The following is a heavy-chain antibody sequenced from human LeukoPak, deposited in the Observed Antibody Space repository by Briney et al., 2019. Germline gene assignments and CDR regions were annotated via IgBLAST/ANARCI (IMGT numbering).Heavy chain of an antibody. Sequence: GGSLRLSCAASGFTFSSHWMHWVRQAPGTGLVWVSRIKPDGSTTTYADSVKGRFTISRDNAKNTLYLQMNSLRAEDTALYYCARDSLVGPTTFDSWGQGILVTVSS. V-gene: IGHV3-74*01. D-gene: IGHD1-26*01. CDR3: ARDSLVGPTTFDS. CDR1: GFTFSSHW. CDR2: IKPDGSTT. J-gene: IGHJ4*02.